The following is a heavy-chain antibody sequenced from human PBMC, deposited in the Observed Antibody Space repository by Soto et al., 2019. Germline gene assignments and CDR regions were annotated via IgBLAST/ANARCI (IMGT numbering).Heavy chain of an antibody. D-gene: IGHD2-2*01. CDR3: ASEEDIVVVPAAAVSLDY. Sequence: GGSLRLSCAASGFTFSSYAMSWVRQAPGKGLEWVSAISGSGGSTYYADSGKGRFTISRDNSKNTLYLQMNSLRAEDTAVSYCASEEDIVVVPAAAVSLDYWGQGTLVTVSS. J-gene: IGHJ4*02. CDR2: ISGSGGST. V-gene: IGHV3-23*01. CDR1: GFTFSSYA.